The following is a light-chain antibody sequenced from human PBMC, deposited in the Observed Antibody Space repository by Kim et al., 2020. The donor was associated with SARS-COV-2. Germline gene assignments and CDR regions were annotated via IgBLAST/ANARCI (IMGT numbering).Light chain of an antibody. CDR3: SSYTTRSTVI. V-gene: IGLV2-14*03. J-gene: IGLJ2*01. Sequence: GQSIPISCTGTSSDVGAYNYVSWYQQHPAKAPKIMIYDVSHRPSGVSDRVSASKSGNTASLTISGLQAEDEADYYCSSYTTRSTVIFGGGTQLTVL. CDR2: DVS. CDR1: SSDVGAYNY.